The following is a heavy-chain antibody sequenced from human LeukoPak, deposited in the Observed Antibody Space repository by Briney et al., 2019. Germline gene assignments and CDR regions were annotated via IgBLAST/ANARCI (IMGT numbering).Heavy chain of an antibody. CDR1: GASISGSGYY. D-gene: IGHD3-9*01. J-gene: IGHJ6*03. CDR2: IYYTGST. CDR3: ARDGRSRYYDILKPINYYYYYMDV. Sequence: PSETLSLTCAVSGASISGSGYYLGWIRQPPGKGLEWIGNIYYTGSTYYNASLQSRVTISIDMSKNQFSLKLSSVTAADTAVYYCARDGRSRYYDILKPINYYYYYMDVWGKGTTVTISS. V-gene: IGHV4-39*07.